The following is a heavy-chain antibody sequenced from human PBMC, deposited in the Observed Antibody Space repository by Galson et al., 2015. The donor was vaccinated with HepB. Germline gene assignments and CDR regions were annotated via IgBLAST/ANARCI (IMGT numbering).Heavy chain of an antibody. CDR3: AKDLGGNTLYYYMDV. D-gene: IGHD4-23*01. Sequence: SLRLSCAASGFTFSIYAMSWVRQAPGKGLEWVSSISGSGTSTYYADSVKGRFTISRDNSKNTLYLQMNSLRAEDTAVYYCAKDLGGNTLYYYMDVWGRGTMVTVSS. J-gene: IGHJ6*03. CDR2: ISGSGTST. V-gene: IGHV3-23*01. CDR1: GFTFSIYA.